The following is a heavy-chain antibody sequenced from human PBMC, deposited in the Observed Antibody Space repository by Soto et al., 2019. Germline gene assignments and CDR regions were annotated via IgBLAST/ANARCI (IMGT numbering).Heavy chain of an antibody. J-gene: IGHJ5*01. V-gene: IGHV3-23*01. Sequence: GGSLRLSCVVSGFPFSRCAMSWGGQAPGSGIWRCPRPSGCGGRKSDVDSTRGRFTGSRHNSKTTVFLQMNSLRTEDTAVYFCAKDRNFWSGTAGYDSWGQGSPVTLSS. CDR3: AKDRNFWSGTAGYDS. CDR2: PSGCGGRK. D-gene: IGHD3-3*01. CDR1: GFPFSRCA.